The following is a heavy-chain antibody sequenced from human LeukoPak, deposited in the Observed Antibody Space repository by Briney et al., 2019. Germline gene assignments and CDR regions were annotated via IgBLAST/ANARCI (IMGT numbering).Heavy chain of an antibody. CDR1: GVTFSSDC. V-gene: IGHV3-7*05. CDR3: AIRIAATGMKYFDY. D-gene: IGHD6-13*01. CDR2: IKHDGSDT. J-gene: IGHJ4*02. Sequence: PGGSLRLSCAASGVTFSSDCMSWVREAPGKGREWVANIKHDGSDTHYVDSVKGRFTISRDNAKHSLYLQMNSLRAEDTAMYDCAIRIAATGMKYFDYWGQGTLVTVSS.